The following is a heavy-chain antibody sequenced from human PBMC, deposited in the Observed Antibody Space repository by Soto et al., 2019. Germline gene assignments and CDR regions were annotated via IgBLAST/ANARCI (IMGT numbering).Heavy chain of an antibody. CDR2: LSGEGGDT. D-gene: IGHD6-19*01. J-gene: IGHJ5*01. CDR3: AKERVGGHHWFDP. Sequence: GGSLRLSCAASGFTFSTYAMSWVRQAPGKGLEWVSSLSGEGGDTYYAESVKGRFTISRDNSKNTLFLQMNRLRAEDTAVYYCAKERVGGHHWFDPWGQGALVTVSS. CDR1: GFTFSTYA. V-gene: IGHV3-23*01.